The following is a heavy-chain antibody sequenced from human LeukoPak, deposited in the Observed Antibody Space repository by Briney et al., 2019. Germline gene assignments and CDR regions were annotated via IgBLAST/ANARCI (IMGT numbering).Heavy chain of an antibody. V-gene: IGHV4-59*01. CDR1: GGSRNNYY. J-gene: IGHJ4*02. Sequence: SETLSHPRTGSGGSRNNYYWSWIRQPPGKGLEWIAYIYYSGSTNCNPSLKSRVTTSIDTSKNQFSLKLSSVTAADTAVYYCARGTTRYYFDFWGQGTPVTVSS. CDR3: ARGTTRYYFDF. D-gene: IGHD1-1*01. CDR2: IYYSGST.